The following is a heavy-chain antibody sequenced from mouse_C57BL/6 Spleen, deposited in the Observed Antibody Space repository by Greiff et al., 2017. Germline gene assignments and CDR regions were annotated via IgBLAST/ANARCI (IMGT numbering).Heavy chain of an antibody. Sequence: QVQLKQPGAELVKPGASVKVSCKASGYTFTSYWMHWVKQRPGQGLEWIGRIHPSDSDTNYNQKFKGKATLTVDKSSSTAYMQLSSLTSEDSAVXYCAIGPYYYGSETWFAYWGQGTLVTVSA. D-gene: IGHD1-1*01. CDR1: GYTFTSYW. V-gene: IGHV1-74*01. CDR2: IHPSDSDT. CDR3: AIGPYYYGSETWFAY. J-gene: IGHJ3*01.